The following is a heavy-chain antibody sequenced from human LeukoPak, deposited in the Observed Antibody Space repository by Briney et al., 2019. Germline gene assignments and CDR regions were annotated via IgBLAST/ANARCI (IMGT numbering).Heavy chain of an antibody. CDR1: GFTFSNYG. CDR3: ARGGGYGSGSHYYFDY. J-gene: IGHJ4*02. CDR2: IRFDGTNK. V-gene: IGHV3-30*02. D-gene: IGHD3-10*01. Sequence: GGSLRLSCAASGFTFSNYGMHWVRQAPGKGLEWVAFIRFDGTNKYYADSMKGRLTISRDNSKNTLYLQMNSLRAEDTAVYYCARGGGYGSGSHYYFDYWGQGTLVTVSS.